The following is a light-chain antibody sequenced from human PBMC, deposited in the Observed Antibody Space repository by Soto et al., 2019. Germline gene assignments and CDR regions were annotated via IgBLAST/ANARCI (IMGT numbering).Light chain of an antibody. J-gene: IGLJ3*02. CDR1: SSDVGGYNY. CDR2: EVS. CDR3: SSYAGSNFWV. Sequence: QSALTQPPSASGSPGQSVTISCTGTSSDVGGYNYVSWYQQHPGKAPKLMIYEVSKRPSGVPDRFSGSKSGNTASLTVSGLQAEDESDYHYSSYAGSNFWVFGGGTKLTVL. V-gene: IGLV2-8*01.